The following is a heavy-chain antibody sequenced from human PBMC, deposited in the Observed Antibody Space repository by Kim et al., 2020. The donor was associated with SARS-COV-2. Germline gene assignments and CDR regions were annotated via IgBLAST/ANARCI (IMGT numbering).Heavy chain of an antibody. D-gene: IGHD6-19*01. CDR2: ISYDGSNK. J-gene: IGHJ4*02. Sequence: GGSLRLSCAASGFTFSSYAMHWVRQAPGKGLEWVAVISYDGSNKYYADSVKGRFTISRDNSKNTLYLQMNSLRAEDTAVYYCAREGEQQWLVPSPSRCLDYWGQGTLVTVSS. V-gene: IGHV3-30-3*01. CDR1: GFTFSSYA. CDR3: AREGEQQWLVPSPSRCLDY.